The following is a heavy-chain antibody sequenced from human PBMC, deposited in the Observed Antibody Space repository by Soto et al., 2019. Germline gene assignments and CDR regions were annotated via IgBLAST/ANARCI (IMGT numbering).Heavy chain of an antibody. J-gene: IGHJ4*02. CDR1: GGSFSGYY. D-gene: IGHD3-10*01. CDR2: INHSGST. CDR3: ARARGRMVRGVITDY. Sequence: TSETLSLTCAVYGGSFSGYYWSWIRQPPGKGLEWIGEINHSGSTNYNPSLKSRVTISVDTSKNQFSLKLSSVTAADTAVYYCARARGRMVRGVITDYWGQGTLVTVSS. V-gene: IGHV4-34*01.